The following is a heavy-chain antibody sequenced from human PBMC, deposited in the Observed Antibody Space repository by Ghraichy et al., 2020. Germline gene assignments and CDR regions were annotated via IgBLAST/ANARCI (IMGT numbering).Heavy chain of an antibody. CDR2: INSDGTIA. D-gene: IGHD1-14*01. Sequence: SLRLSCAASGFTFSNFWMHWVRQAPGKGLVWVSRINSDGTIANYADSVKGRFTISRDNAKSTLYLQMNSLGAEDTAVYYCASGGDSRYWGQGTLVTVSS. CDR1: GFTFSNFW. J-gene: IGHJ4*02. V-gene: IGHV3-74*01. CDR3: ASGGDSRY.